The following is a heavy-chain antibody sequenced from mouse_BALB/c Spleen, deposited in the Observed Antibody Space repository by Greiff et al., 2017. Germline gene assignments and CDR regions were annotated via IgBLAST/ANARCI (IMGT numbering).Heavy chain of an antibody. J-gene: IGHJ4*01. Sequence: EVQVVESGGGLVKPGGSLKLSCAASGFTFSDYYMYWVRQTPEKRLEWVATISDGGSYTYYPDSVKGRFTISRDNAKNNLYLQMSSLKSEDTAMYYCARPPFTTATLMDYWGQGTSVTVSS. D-gene: IGHD1-2*01. CDR1: GFTFSDYY. CDR2: ISDGGSYT. CDR3: ARPPFTTATLMDY. V-gene: IGHV5-4*02.